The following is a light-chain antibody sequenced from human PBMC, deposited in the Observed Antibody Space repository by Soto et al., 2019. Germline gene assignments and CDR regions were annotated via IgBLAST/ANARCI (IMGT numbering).Light chain of an antibody. V-gene: IGLV2-14*01. J-gene: IGLJ1*01. CDR2: EVS. CDR1: SSDVGGYNF. Sequence: QSVLTQPASVSGSPGQSITISCTGTSSDVGGYNFVSWYQQHPGEAPKLIIYEVSNRPSGVSYRFSASKSGNTASLTISGLQAEDEADYYCSSYTTGSPYVSGGGTKVTVL. CDR3: SSYTTGSPYV.